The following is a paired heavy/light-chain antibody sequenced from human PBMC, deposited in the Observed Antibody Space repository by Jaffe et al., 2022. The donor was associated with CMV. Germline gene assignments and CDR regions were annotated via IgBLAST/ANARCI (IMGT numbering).Light chain of an antibody. CDR2: SNN. Sequence: QSVLTQPPSASGTPGQRVTISCSGSNSNIGSNTFDWYQRLPGTAPKLLIFSNNQRPSGVPDRFSGSRSGASASLAISGLQSEDEADYYCAAWDDGLNGVVFGGGTKLTVL. J-gene: IGLJ2*01. CDR1: NSNIGSNT. CDR3: AAWDDGLNGVV. V-gene: IGLV1-44*01.
Heavy chain of an antibody. CDR1: GFSLSTSAMC. CDR3: TRCGHNSYFDY. D-gene: IGHD6-25*01. Sequence: QVTLRESGPALVKPTQTLTLTCTFSGFSLSTSAMCVNWIRQPPGKALEWLARIDWDDDEYYNTSLKTRLTISKDTSKNQVVLTMTNMDPVDTATYYCTRCGHNSYFDYWGQGALVTVSS. J-gene: IGHJ4*02. CDR2: IDWDDDE. V-gene: IGHV2-70*15.